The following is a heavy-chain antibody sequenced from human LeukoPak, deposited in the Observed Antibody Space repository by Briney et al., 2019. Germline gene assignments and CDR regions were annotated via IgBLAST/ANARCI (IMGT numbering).Heavy chain of an antibody. V-gene: IGHV3-30*02. Sequence: GGSLRLSCAASGFTFSSYGMHWVRQAPGKGLEWVAFIRYDGSNKYYADSVKGRFTISRDNSKNTLYLQMNSLRAEDTAVYYCAKDTYYYGSGSYYPDYWGQGTLVTVSS. CDR3: AKDTYYYGSGSYYPDY. CDR2: IRYDGSNK. D-gene: IGHD3-10*01. J-gene: IGHJ4*02. CDR1: GFTFSSYG.